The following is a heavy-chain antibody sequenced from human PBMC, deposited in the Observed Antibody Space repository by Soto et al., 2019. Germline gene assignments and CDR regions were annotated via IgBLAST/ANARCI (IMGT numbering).Heavy chain of an antibody. J-gene: IGHJ5*02. CDR2: IYYSGST. V-gene: IGHV4-39*01. CDR3: ARLPRQQHQNWFDP. CDR1: GGSISSSSYY. D-gene: IGHD6-13*01. Sequence: SETLSLTCTVSGGSISSSSYYWGWIRQPPGKGLEWIGSIYYSGSTYYNPSLKSRVTISVDTSKNQFSLKLSSVTAADTAVYYCARLPRQQHQNWFDPWGQGTLVTVSS.